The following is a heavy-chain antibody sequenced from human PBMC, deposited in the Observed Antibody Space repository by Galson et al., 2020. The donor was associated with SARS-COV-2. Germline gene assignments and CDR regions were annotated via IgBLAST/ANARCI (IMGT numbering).Heavy chain of an antibody. V-gene: IGHV4-61*02. CDR2: IYTSGST. CDR1: GGSISSGSYY. CDR3: ARGRILDY. Sequence: SETLSLICTVPGGSISSGSYYWSGIRQPAGKGLEWIGRIYTSGSTNYNPSLKSRVTISIDTSKNQFSLKLSSVTAADTAVYYCARGRILDYWGQGTLVTVSS. J-gene: IGHJ4*02.